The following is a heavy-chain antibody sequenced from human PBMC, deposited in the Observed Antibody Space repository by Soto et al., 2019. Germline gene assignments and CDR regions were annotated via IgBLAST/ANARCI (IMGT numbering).Heavy chain of an antibody. V-gene: IGHV4-34*01. J-gene: IGHJ4*02. CDR1: GGSFSGYY. CDR3: ARGLIVGATTSFDY. Sequence: SETLSLTCAVYGGSFSGYYWSWIRQPPGKGLEWIGEINHSGNTNYNPSLKSRVTISVDTSKNQFSLKLSSVTAADTAVYYCARGLIVGATTSFDYWGQGTLVTVSS. D-gene: IGHD1-26*01. CDR2: INHSGNT.